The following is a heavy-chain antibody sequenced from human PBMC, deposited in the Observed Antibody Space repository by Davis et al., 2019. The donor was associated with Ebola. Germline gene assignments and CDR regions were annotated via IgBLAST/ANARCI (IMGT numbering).Heavy chain of an antibody. CDR2: IKQDGSEK. V-gene: IGHV3-7*03. Sequence: GESLKISCAASGFSFSSYWLSWVRQPPGKGLEWVANIKQDGSEKFYVDSVKGRFTISRDNSKNTLYLQMNSLRAEDTALYYCAKDSYYYGMDVWGKGTTVTVSS. J-gene: IGHJ6*04. CDR1: GFSFSSYW. CDR3: AKDSYYYGMDV.